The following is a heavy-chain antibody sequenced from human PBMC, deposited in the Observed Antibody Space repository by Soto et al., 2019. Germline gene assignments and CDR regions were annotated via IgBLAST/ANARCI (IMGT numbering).Heavy chain of an antibody. Sequence: ASVKVSCKTSGGTMSSYAVNWVRQATGQGLEWMGWMNPNSGNTGYAQKFQGRVTMTRNTSISTAYMELSSLRSEDTAVYYCARAVAVAADFDYWGQGTLVTVSS. D-gene: IGHD6-19*01. CDR3: ARAVAVAADFDY. V-gene: IGHV1-8*02. J-gene: IGHJ4*02. CDR1: GGTMSSYA. CDR2: MNPNSGNT.